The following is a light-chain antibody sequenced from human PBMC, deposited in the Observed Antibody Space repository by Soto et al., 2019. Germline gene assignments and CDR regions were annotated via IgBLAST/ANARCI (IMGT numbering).Light chain of an antibody. CDR3: QQYNSYPWT. J-gene: IGKJ1*01. Sequence: GGRVTITCRASQILSSWAWYQQKPGKAPNLLIYDASSLKNGVPSRFSGSGSGTEFTLTINSLQPDDFATYYCQQYNSYPWTFGQGTKVDIK. CDR1: QILSSW. V-gene: IGKV1-5*01. CDR2: DAS.